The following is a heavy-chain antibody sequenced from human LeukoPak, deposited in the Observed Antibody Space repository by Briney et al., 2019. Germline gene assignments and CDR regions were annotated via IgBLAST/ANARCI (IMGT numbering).Heavy chain of an antibody. V-gene: IGHV4-30-4*01. CDR1: GGSISSDDYY. CDR3: ARHNYDILTGFMDYYMDV. CDR2: IYYTGST. J-gene: IGHJ6*03. Sequence: PSQTLSLTCTVSGGSISSDDYYWTWIRQPPGKGLEWIGYIYYTGSTYYNPPLKSRVTISVDTSKNQFSLKLSSVTAADTAVYYCARHNYDILTGFMDYYMDVWGKGTTVTVSS. D-gene: IGHD3-9*01.